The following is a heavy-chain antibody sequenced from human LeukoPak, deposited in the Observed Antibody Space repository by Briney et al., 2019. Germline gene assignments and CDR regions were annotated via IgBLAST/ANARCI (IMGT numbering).Heavy chain of an antibody. CDR2: INHSGST. J-gene: IGHJ4*02. D-gene: IGHD6-19*01. V-gene: IGHV4-34*01. CDR3: ARLVAWQWLVPRLDY. CDR1: GGYISSYY. Sequence: SETLSLTCSVSGGYISSYYWSWIRQPPGKGLEWIGEINHSGSTNYNPSLKSRVTISVDTSKNQFSLKLSSVTAADTAVYYCARLVAWQWLVPRLDYWGQGTLVTVSS.